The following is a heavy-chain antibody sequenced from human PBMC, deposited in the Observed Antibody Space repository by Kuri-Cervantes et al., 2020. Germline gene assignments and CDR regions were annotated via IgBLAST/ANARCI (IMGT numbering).Heavy chain of an antibody. CDR2: MNPNSGNT. CDR3: ARMGIAARRFGYYYYYMDV. J-gene: IGHJ6*03. CDR1: GYTFTSYD. Sequence: ASVKVSCKASGYTFTSYDINWVRQATGQGLEWMGWMNPNSGNTGYAQKFQGRVTMTRNTSISTAYMELSSLRSEDTAVYYCARMGIAARRFGYYYYYMDVWGKGTTVTVSS. V-gene: IGHV1-8*02. D-gene: IGHD6-6*01.